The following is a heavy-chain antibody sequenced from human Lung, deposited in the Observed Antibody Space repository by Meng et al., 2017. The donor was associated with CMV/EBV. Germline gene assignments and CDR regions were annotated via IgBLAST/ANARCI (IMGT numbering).Heavy chain of an antibody. Sequence: YLVGSGGGLAQPGGSLRLACAASGLPISNYWMSWVRQAPGKGLEWVANIKNDGSERYYVDSVKGRFSISRDNADNSLYLQMNNLRAEDTAVYYCRLGHYSQDWGQGTLVTVSS. J-gene: IGHJ4*02. V-gene: IGHV3-7*02. CDR1: GLPISNYW. D-gene: IGHD4-17*01. CDR3: RLGHYSQD. CDR2: IKNDGSER.